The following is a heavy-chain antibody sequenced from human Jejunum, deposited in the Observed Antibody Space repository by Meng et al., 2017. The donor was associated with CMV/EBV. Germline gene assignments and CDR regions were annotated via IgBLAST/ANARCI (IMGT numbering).Heavy chain of an antibody. D-gene: IGHD5-24*01. J-gene: IGHJ6*02. V-gene: IGHV3-74*01. CDR2: INGDGSST. Sequence: ASGFTFSNYWMLWVRQAPGKGLVWVSLINGDGSSTAYANSVKGRFTISRDNAKNTLYLQMNSLRAEDTAVYYCARDARDYHGMDVWGPGTTVTVSS. CDR3: ARDARDYHGMDV. CDR1: GFTFSNYW.